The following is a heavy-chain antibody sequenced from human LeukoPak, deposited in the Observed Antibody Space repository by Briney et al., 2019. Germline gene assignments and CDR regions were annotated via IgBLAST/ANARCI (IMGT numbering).Heavy chain of an antibody. D-gene: IGHD3-16*01. CDR2: IIPILGIA. Sequence: SVKVSCKASGGTFSSYAMSWVRQAPGQGLEWMGRIIPILGIANYAQKFQGRVTITADKSTSTAYMELSSLRSEDTAVYYCARRGLSASYYYYYYGMDVWGQGTTVTVSS. CDR3: ARRGLSASYYYYYYGMDV. V-gene: IGHV1-69*04. J-gene: IGHJ6*02. CDR1: GGTFSSYA.